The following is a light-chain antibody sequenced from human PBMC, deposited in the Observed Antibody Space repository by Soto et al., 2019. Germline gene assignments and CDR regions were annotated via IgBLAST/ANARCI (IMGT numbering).Light chain of an antibody. J-gene: IGLJ1*01. CDR2: EVS. Sequence: QSVLTQPASVSGSPGQSITISCTGTSSDIGGFYYVSWYQHHPGKGPKLLIYEVSYRPSGISDRFSGSKSGNTASLTISGLQPEDDGDYYCSSYTSNNTRVFGTGTKV. V-gene: IGLV2-14*01. CDR1: SSDIGGFYY. CDR3: SSYTSNNTRV.